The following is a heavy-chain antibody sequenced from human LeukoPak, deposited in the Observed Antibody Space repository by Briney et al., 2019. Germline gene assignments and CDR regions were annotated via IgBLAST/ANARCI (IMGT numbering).Heavy chain of an antibody. Sequence: ASVKVSCTVSGYTLTELSMHWVRQAPGKGLEWMGGFDPEDGETIYAQKFQGRVTMTEDTSTDTAYMELSSLRSEDTAVYYCATFGRTPAASHDYWDQGTLVTVSS. CDR2: FDPEDGET. CDR1: GYTLTELS. V-gene: IGHV1-24*01. D-gene: IGHD1-14*01. J-gene: IGHJ4*02. CDR3: ATFGRTPAASHDY.